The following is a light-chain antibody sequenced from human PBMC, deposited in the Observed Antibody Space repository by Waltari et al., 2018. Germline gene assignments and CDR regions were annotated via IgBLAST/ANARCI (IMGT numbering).Light chain of an antibody. V-gene: IGLV1-44*01. Sequence: QSVLTQPPSVSGTPGQRVSISCSGSSSNIGTKSVNWYQQVPGTAPKLLIYSNNQRPSGVPDRFSGSKSGTSASLAISGLQSEDEADYYCATWDDNLNGLFGGGTKLTVL. J-gene: IGLJ2*01. CDR2: SNN. CDR1: SSNIGTKS. CDR3: ATWDDNLNGL.